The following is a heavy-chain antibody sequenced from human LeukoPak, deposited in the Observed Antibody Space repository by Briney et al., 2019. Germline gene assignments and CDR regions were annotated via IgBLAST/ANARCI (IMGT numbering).Heavy chain of an antibody. D-gene: IGHD3-3*01. V-gene: IGHV4-34*01. CDR2: INHSGSA. Sequence: SETLSLTCAEYGGSLSGSYWSWIRQPPGKGLEWIGEINHSGSANYNPSLKSRVTLSIDKSKNQFSLNLNSVTAADTAVYYCARARRDSGYYKVDYWGQGTLVTVSS. J-gene: IGHJ4*02. CDR1: GGSLSGSY. CDR3: ARARRDSGYYKVDY.